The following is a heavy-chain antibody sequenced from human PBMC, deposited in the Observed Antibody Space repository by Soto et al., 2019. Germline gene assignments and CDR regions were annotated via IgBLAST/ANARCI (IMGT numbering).Heavy chain of an antibody. V-gene: IGHV3-48*03. CDR1: GFPFSSYE. J-gene: IGHJ6*02. CDR3: ARPRDPYYGMDG. CDR2: ISSSGSTI. Sequence: PGESLSLSCSASGFPFSSYEMNWVRPAPGKGLEWVSYISSSGSTIYYADSVKGRFTISRDNAKNSLYLQMNSLRAEDTAVYYCARPRDPYYGMDGWGQGTTVTVSS.